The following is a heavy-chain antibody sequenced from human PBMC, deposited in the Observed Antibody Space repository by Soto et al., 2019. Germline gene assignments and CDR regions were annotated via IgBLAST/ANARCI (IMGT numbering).Heavy chain of an antibody. J-gene: IGHJ4*02. CDR3: AKDMSPYYYDSSGYPGY. D-gene: IGHD3-22*01. Sequence: EVQLVESGGGLVQPGRSPRLSCAASGFTFDDYAMHWVRQAPGKGLEWVSGISWNSGSIGYADSVKGRFTISRDNAKNSLYLQMNSLRAEDTALYYCAKDMSPYYYDSSGYPGYWGQGTLVTVSS. V-gene: IGHV3-9*01. CDR1: GFTFDDYA. CDR2: ISWNSGSI.